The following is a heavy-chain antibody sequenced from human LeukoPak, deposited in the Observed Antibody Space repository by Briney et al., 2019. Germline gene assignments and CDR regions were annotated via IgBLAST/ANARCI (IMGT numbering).Heavy chain of an antibody. J-gene: IGHJ4*02. CDR3: ARDPIAVAGTFNY. V-gene: IGHV4-34*01. CDR1: GGSFSGYY. Sequence: SETLSLTCAVYGGSFSGYYWSWIRQPPGKGLEWIGEINHSGSTNYNPSLKSRVTISVDTSKNQFSLKLSSVTAADTAVYYCARDPIAVAGTFNYWGQGTLVTFSS. D-gene: IGHD6-19*01. CDR2: INHSGST.